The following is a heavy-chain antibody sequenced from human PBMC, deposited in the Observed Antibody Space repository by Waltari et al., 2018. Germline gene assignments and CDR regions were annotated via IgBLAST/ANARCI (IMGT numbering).Heavy chain of an antibody. J-gene: IGHJ4*02. V-gene: IGHV4-38-2*01. CDR2: IYHSGST. CDR1: GYSISSGYY. Sequence: QVQLQESGTGLVKPSETLSLPCAVSGYSISSGYYWGWLRQPPGKGLEWIGSIYHSGSTYYNPSLKSRVTISVDTSKNQFSLKLSSVTAADTAVYYCARLGDGTTGRPGAPLNRWGQGTLVTVSS. CDR3: ARLGDGTTGRPGAPLNR. D-gene: IGHD4-4*01.